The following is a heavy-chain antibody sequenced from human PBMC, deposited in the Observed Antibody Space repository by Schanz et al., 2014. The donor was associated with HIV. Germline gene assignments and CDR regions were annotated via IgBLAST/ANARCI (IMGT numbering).Heavy chain of an antibody. CDR1: GYTLRELS. CDR3: ATGGTMGYFES. D-gene: IGHD1-7*01. Sequence: QVQLVQSGAEVKKPGASVKVSCKVSGYTLRELSVHWVRQAPGKGLEWMGGFDLEHGETIYAQKFRGRATMSEDISADTAYMDLSSLRSEDTAVYFCATGGTMGYFESWGQGTLVTVSS. J-gene: IGHJ4*02. CDR2: FDLEHGET. V-gene: IGHV1-24*01.